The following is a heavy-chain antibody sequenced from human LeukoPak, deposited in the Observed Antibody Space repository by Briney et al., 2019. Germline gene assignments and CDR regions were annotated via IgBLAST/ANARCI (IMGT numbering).Heavy chain of an antibody. J-gene: IGHJ3*02. CDR1: GYTFPTYG. CDR3: ARHNSGYYPGGAFDI. CDR2: ITAYNGNK. Sequence: ASVKVSCKASGYTFPTYGISWVRQARGQGLEWMGWITAYNGNKNYAQKLQDRVTMTTDPSTNIVYMELRSLRSDDTAVYYCARHNSGYYPGGAFDIWGQGTVVTVSS. V-gene: IGHV1-18*01. D-gene: IGHD3-22*01.